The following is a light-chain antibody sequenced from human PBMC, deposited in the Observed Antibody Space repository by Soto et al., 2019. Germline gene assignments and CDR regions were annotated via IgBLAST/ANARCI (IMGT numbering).Light chain of an antibody. CDR2: DAS. V-gene: IGKV3-11*01. Sequence: PGERATLSCRASQSFSSYLAWYQEKPGQAPRLLIYDASKRATGIPARFSGRGSGTDFTLTISSLEPEDFAVYYCQQRSNWPPVITFGQGTRLEIK. CDR1: QSFSSY. J-gene: IGKJ5*01. CDR3: QQRSNWPPVIT.